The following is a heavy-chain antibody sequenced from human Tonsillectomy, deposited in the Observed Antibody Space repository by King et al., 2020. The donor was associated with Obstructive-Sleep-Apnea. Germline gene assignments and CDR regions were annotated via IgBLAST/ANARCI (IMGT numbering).Heavy chain of an antibody. V-gene: IGHV1-18*01. Sequence: QLQLVQSGAEVKKPGASVKVSCKASGYTFTNYHITWVRQAPGQGLEWMGWISAYNGNTNYAQKLQGRVTMTTDTSTSTAYMELRRLRSDDTAVYYCARDGYRGRDSDYDFYNPRYFDYWGQGTLVTVSS. CDR2: ISAYNGNT. CDR1: GYTFTNYH. J-gene: IGHJ4*02. D-gene: IGHD5-12*01. CDR3: ARDGYRGRDSDYDFYNPRYFDY.